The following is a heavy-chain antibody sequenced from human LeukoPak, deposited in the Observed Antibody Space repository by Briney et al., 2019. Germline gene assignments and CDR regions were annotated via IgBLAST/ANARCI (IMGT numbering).Heavy chain of an antibody. J-gene: IGHJ5*02. V-gene: IGHV1-8*01. CDR3: ARGPTRNGETYYDFWSGYSWFDP. CDR2: MNPNSGNT. CDR1: GYTFTSYD. Sequence: ASVKVSCKASGYTFTSYDINWVRQATGQGLEWMGWMNPNSGNTGYAQKFQGRVTMTRNTSISTAYMELSSLRSEDTAVYYCARGPTRNGETYYDFWSGYSWFDPWGQGTLVTVSS. D-gene: IGHD3-3*01.